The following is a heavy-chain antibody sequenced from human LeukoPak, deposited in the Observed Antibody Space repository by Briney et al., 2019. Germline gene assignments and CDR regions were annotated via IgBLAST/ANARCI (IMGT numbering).Heavy chain of an antibody. CDR3: ARGRSSSWYRYYFDY. Sequence: SETLSLTCAVYGGSFSGYYWSWIRQPPGEGLEWIGEINHSGSTNYNPSLKSRVTISVDTSKNQFSLKLSSVTAADTAVYYCARGRSSSWYRYYFDYWGQGTLVTVSS. CDR2: INHSGST. V-gene: IGHV4-34*01. D-gene: IGHD6-13*01. CDR1: GGSFSGYY. J-gene: IGHJ4*02.